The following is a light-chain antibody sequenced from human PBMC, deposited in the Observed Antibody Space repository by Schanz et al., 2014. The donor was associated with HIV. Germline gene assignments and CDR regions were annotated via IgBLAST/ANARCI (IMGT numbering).Light chain of an antibody. CDR1: QSVSTNS. V-gene: IGKV3-20*01. CDR3: QQYGSSPPT. J-gene: IGKJ1*01. CDR2: SAS. Sequence: EIVLTQSPVILSLSPGERASLSCRASQSVSTNSLGWYQQKRGQVPRLLIYSASRRANGIPDRFSGSGSGTDFTLTISRVEPEDYAVYYCQQYGSSPPTFGQGTKVEIK.